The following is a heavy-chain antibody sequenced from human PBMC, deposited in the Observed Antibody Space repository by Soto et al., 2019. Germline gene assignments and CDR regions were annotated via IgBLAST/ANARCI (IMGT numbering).Heavy chain of an antibody. J-gene: IGHJ6*02. V-gene: IGHV4-59*01. CDR1: GGSMRSYY. CDR2: IYYSGGA. CDR3: ARYGDHDYFYGMDI. Sequence: SETLSLTCTVSGGSMRSYYWSWIRQPPGKGLEWIGRIYYSGGANYNPSLESRVTISVDKSKNNFSLKLTSVTAADTAVYYCARYGDHDYFYGMDIWGQGTTVTVSS. D-gene: IGHD3-10*01.